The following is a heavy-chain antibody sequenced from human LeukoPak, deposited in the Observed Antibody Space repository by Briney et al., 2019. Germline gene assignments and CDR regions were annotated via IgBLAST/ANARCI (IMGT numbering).Heavy chain of an antibody. CDR2: ISTYNGNT. CDR3: ARDCDRSGYYCY. J-gene: IGHJ4*02. Sequence: ASVKVACKASGYTFSDFGISWVRQAPGQGLEWMGWISTYNGNTNYAQKLQGRVAINTDTSTSTAYMELRSLRSDDTAVYYCARDCDRSGYYCYWGQGTLVTVSS. CDR1: GYTFSDFG. D-gene: IGHD3-22*01. V-gene: IGHV1-18*01.